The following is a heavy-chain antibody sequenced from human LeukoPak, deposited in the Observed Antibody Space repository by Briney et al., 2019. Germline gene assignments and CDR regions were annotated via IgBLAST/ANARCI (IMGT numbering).Heavy chain of an antibody. D-gene: IGHD6-13*01. CDR1: GGTFSSYA. V-gene: IGHV1-69*13. J-gene: IGHJ4*02. Sequence: SVKVSCKASGGTFSSYAISWVRQAPGQGLEWMGGIIPIFGTANYAQKFQDRVTITADESTSTAYMELSSLRSEDTAVYYCATAAGTGTYYFDYWGQGTLVTVSS. CDR2: IIPIFGTA. CDR3: ATAAGTGTYYFDY.